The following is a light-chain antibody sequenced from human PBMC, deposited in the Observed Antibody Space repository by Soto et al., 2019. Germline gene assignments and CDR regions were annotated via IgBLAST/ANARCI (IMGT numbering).Light chain of an antibody. Sequence: EIVLTQSPGTLSLSPGDRATLSCRASQSVSSSDLAWYQQKPGQAPRPLIYGASTRATGIPDRFSDSGSGTDFTLTISRLEPEDFAVYYCQQYGGSPLYTFGQGTKLEIK. CDR3: QQYGGSPLYT. CDR1: QSVSSSD. J-gene: IGKJ2*01. CDR2: GAS. V-gene: IGKV3-20*01.